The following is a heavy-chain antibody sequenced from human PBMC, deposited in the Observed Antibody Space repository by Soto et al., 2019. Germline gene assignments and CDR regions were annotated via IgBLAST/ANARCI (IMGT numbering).Heavy chain of an antibody. CDR2: ISYNGSNK. J-gene: IGHJ4*02. Sequence: GGSLRLSCAASGFTFSSYGMHWVRQAPGKGLEWVAVISYNGSNKYYADSVKGRFTISRDNSKNTLYLQMNSLSAEDTAVYYCAKDRRDFWSGLNLNWGQGTLVTVSS. V-gene: IGHV3-30*18. CDR3: AKDRRDFWSGLNLN. D-gene: IGHD3-3*01. CDR1: GFTFSSYG.